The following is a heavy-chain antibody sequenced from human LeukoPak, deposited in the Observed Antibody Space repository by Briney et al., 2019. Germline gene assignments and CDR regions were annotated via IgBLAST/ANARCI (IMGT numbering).Heavy chain of an antibody. CDR2: IYYSGST. V-gene: IGHV4-39*02. Sequence: PPETLSLTCTVSGGSISSSSYYWGWIRQPPGKGLEWIGSIYYSGSTYYNPSLKSRVTISVDTSKNQFSLKLSSVTAADTAVYYCARERGYGYFDYWGQGTLVTVSS. CDR1: GGSISSSSYY. J-gene: IGHJ4*02. CDR3: ARERGYGYFDY. D-gene: IGHD5-18*01.